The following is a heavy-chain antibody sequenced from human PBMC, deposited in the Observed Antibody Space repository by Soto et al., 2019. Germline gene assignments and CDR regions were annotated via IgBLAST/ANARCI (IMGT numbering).Heavy chain of an antibody. CDR2: IIPVFGLV. V-gene: IGHV1-69*01. J-gene: IGHJ6*02. CDR3: AGGRIVVVGSRAYYGMDV. Sequence: QVHLLLQSGAEVKKPGSSVKVSCKASGGTPSNSAISWVRQAPGQGLEWMGGIIPVFGLVKYAQNFQGRVTITADESTNTAHMELSSLRPEDTAVYYCAGGRIVVVGSRAYYGMDVWGQGTTVPVSS. CDR1: GGTPSNSA. D-gene: IGHD3-22*01.